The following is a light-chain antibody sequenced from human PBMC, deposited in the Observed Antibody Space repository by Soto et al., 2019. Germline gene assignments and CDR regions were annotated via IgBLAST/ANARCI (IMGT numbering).Light chain of an antibody. CDR3: AAWDGSLNNVL. CDR1: GSSIGTNT. V-gene: IGLV1-44*01. CDR2: GNN. Sequence: QSLLTQPPSASGTPGQRVTISCSGSGSSIGTNTVNWYRQLPGTAPKLLIYGNNQRPSGVPDRFSGSKSGTSASLAISGHQSEDEADYYCAAWDGSLNNVLFGGGTKVTVL. J-gene: IGLJ2*01.